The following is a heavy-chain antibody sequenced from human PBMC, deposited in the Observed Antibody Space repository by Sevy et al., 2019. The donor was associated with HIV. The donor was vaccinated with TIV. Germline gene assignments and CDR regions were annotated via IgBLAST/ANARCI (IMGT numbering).Heavy chain of an antibody. CDR3: ARVLVDTAIGFYGMDV. V-gene: IGHV4-4*07. D-gene: IGHD5-18*01. CDR2: IYTSGST. CDR1: GGSISSYY. Sequence: SETLSLTCTVCGGSISSYYWSWIRQPAGKGLEWIGRIYTSGSTNYNPSLKSRVTMSVDTSKNQFSLKLGSVTAADTAAYYWARVLVDTAIGFYGMDVWGQGTTVTVSS. J-gene: IGHJ6*02.